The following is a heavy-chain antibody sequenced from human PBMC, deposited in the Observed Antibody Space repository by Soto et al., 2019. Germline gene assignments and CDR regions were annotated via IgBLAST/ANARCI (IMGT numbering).Heavy chain of an antibody. CDR3: TRGPRASSGDTGAY. CDR2: IDYDGTTT. Sequence: EVQLVESGGGLVQPGGSLRLSCAASGFSFDSYWMHWVRQAPGQGPMWVSRIDYDGTTTNYADSVKGRFTISRDNAKSTLYLQMNSLRPEDTAVYYCTRGPRASSGDTGAYWGKGTLVTVSS. J-gene: IGHJ1*01. V-gene: IGHV3-74*01. CDR1: GFSFDSYW. D-gene: IGHD2-2*01.